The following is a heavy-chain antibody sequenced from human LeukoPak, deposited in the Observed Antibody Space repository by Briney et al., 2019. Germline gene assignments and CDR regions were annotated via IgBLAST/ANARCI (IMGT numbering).Heavy chain of an antibody. Sequence: ASVKVSCKGSGYTFTSYDIHWVGQATGQGLEWMGWMNPNSGNTGYAQKFQGRGTMTRNTAIGTAYMELSSLRSEDTAVYYCARPLGSGSYYNFADYWGQGTLVTVPS. V-gene: IGHV1-8*01. CDR2: MNPNSGNT. CDR3: ARPLGSGSYYNFADY. CDR1: GYTFTSYD. J-gene: IGHJ4*02. D-gene: IGHD3-10*01.